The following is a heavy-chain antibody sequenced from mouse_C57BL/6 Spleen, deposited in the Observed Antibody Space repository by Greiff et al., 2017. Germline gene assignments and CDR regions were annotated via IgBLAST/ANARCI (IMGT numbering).Heavy chain of an antibody. CDR2: IYPGGGYT. Sequence: VKLVESGAELVRPGTSVKMSCKASGYTFTNSWIGWAKQRPGHGLEWIGDIYPGGGYTNYNEKFKGKATLTADKSSSTAYMQVSSLTSEDSASYYCARRADGGVYYYAMDYWGQGTSVTVSS. J-gene: IGHJ4*01. CDR3: ARRADGGVYYYAMDY. V-gene: IGHV1-63*01. CDR1: GYTFTNSW.